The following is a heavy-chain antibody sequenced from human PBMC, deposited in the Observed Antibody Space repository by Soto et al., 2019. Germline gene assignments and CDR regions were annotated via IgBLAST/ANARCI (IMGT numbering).Heavy chain of an antibody. CDR3: ARYFRGSGRYFFDH. D-gene: IGHD6-19*01. Sequence: VVSLRLSCAASGFTFSAYAMHWVRQAPGKGLEWVAVISYDGFNIFYADSVRGRFTISRDNSKHTVYLQMNSLRAEDTAVYYCARYFRGSGRYFFDHWGQGTLVTVSS. CDR1: GFTFSAYA. CDR2: ISYDGFNI. V-gene: IGHV3-30-3*01. J-gene: IGHJ4*02.